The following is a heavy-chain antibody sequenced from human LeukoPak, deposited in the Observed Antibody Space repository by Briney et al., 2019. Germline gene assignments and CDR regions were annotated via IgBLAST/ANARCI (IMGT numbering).Heavy chain of an antibody. Sequence: GGSLRLSCAASGFTFSSYVMTWVRQAPGKGLEWVSSVSGMGTNTYYADSVKGRFTISRDNSKNTPHLQITSPTADDTAVYYAAKYNSSSNYYYGMDVWGQGTTITVSS. CDR2: VSGMGTNT. V-gene: IGHV3-23*01. CDR1: GFTFSSYV. J-gene: IGHJ6*02. D-gene: IGHD6-6*01. CDR3: AKYNSSSNYYYGMDV.